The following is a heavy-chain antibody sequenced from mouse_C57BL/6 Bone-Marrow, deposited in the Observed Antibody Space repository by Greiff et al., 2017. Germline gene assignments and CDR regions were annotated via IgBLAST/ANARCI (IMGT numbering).Heavy chain of an antibody. Sequence: QVQLQQPGAELVKPGASVKLSCKASGYTFTSYWMQWVKQRPGQGLEWIGEIDPSDSYTNYNQKFKGKATLTVDTSSSTAYMQLSSLTSEDSAVYYYARSDDYEYYFDYWGQGTTLTVSS. CDR3: ARSDDYEYYFDY. CDR2: IDPSDSYT. CDR1: GYTFTSYW. V-gene: IGHV1-50*01. J-gene: IGHJ2*01. D-gene: IGHD2-4*01.